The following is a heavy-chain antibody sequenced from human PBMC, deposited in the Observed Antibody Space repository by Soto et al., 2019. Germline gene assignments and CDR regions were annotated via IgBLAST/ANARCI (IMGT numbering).Heavy chain of an antibody. D-gene: IGHD6-13*01. CDR2: IIPIFGTA. Sequence: SVKVSCKASVGTFSSYAMSCVRQAPGQGLEWMGGIIPIFGTANYAQKFQGRVTITADESTSTAYMELSSLRSEDTAVYYCARGYSSSWYDSRYSYGMDVWGQGTTVTVSS. V-gene: IGHV1-69*13. CDR3: ARGYSSSWYDSRYSYGMDV. J-gene: IGHJ6*02. CDR1: VGTFSSYA.